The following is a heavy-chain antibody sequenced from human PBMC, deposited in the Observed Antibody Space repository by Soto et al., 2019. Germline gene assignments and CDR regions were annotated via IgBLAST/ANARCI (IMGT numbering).Heavy chain of an antibody. Sequence: DVQLVASGGGLIQPGGSLRLSCAALGLTVRGKKYITWVRQAPGKGLEWVSALYDGDGTYYADSAKGRFTISRDNANNMISLPMNRLGRAGTAVYYCATWLELEHAYDSRGLGTMVTVSS. CDR1: GLTVRGKKY. D-gene: IGHD1-1*01. CDR2: LYDGDGT. J-gene: IGHJ3*02. V-gene: IGHV3-53*01. CDR3: ATWLELEHAYDS.